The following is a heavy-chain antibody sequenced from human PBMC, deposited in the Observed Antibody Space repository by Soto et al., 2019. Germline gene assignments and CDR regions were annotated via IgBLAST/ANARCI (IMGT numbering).Heavy chain of an antibody. CDR2: ISSSGSTI. Sequence: SGGSLRLSCAASGFTFRDYYMTWIRQAPGKGLEWLSYISSSGSTIYYADSVKGRFTISRDNAKNSLFLQMHSLRAEDTAVYYCARLVTATRNYYYGMDVWGQGTTVTVSS. V-gene: IGHV3-11*01. D-gene: IGHD1-20*01. CDR1: GFTFRDYY. CDR3: ARLVTATRNYYYGMDV. J-gene: IGHJ6*02.